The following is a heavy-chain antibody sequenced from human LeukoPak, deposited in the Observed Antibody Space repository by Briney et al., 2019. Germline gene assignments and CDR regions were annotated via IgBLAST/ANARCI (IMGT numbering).Heavy chain of an antibody. CDR1: GFTFSSYA. CDR2: ISYDGSNK. V-gene: IGHV3-30*07. Sequence: GGSLRLSCAASGFTFSSYAMHWVRQAPGKGLEWVAVISYDGSNKYHADSVKGRFTISRDNSKNTLDLEMNSLRAEDTAVYYCAKGGGCSSTSCYTAPHYYYYYYMDVWGKGTTVTVSS. J-gene: IGHJ6*03. D-gene: IGHD2-2*02. CDR3: AKGGGCSSTSCYTAPHYYYYYYMDV.